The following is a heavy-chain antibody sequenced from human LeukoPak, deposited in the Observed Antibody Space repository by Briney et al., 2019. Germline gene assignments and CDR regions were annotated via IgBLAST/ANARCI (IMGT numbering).Heavy chain of an antibody. D-gene: IGHD3-16*01. Sequence: PGGSLRLSCTASGFTFGDYAMSWSRQAPGKGLEWVGFIRSRAYGGTTEYAASVKGRFAISRDDSQSTAYLQMNSLKTEDTGLYYCTRRLSYADYWGQGTLVTVSS. CDR2: IRSRAYGGTT. V-gene: IGHV3-49*03. CDR1: GFTFGDYA. CDR3: TRRLSYADY. J-gene: IGHJ4*02.